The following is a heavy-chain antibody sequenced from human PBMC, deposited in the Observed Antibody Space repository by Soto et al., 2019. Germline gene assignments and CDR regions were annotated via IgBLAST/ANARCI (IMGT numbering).Heavy chain of an antibody. V-gene: IGHV3-23*01. CDR1: GFTFSSYA. J-gene: IGHJ4*02. CDR2: ISGSGGST. CDR3: AKDPGFRYSGQLDY. Sequence: GGSLRLSCAASGFTFSSYAMSWVRQAPGKGLEWVSAISGSGGSTYYADSVKGRFTISRDNSKNTLYLQMNSLRAEDTAVYYCAKDPGFRYSGQLDYWGQGTLVTVSS. D-gene: IGHD4-4*01.